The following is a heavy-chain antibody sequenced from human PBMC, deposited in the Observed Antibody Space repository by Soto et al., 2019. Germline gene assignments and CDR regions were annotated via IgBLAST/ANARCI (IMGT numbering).Heavy chain of an antibody. J-gene: IGHJ4*02. CDR1: GYTFNSYG. D-gene: IGHD2-2*01. CDR3: ARGGSGYCSSTSCLYYFDY. CDR2: ISAYNGNT. V-gene: IGHV1-18*01. Sequence: GASVKVSCKASGYTFNSYGISWVRQAPGQGLEWVGWISAYNGNTNYAQKLQGRVTMTTDTSTSTAYMGLRSLRSDDTAVYYCARGGSGYCSSTSCLYYFDYWGQGTLVTVSS.